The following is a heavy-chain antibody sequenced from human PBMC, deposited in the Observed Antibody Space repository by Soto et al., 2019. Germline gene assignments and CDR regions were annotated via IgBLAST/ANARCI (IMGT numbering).Heavy chain of an antibody. Sequence: PSETLSLTCTVSGGSISSSSYYWGWIRQPPGKGLEWIGSIYYSGSTYYNPSLKSRVTISVDTSKNQFSLKLSSVTAADTAVYYCARDQAAAGFPPYNWFDPWGQGTLVTVSS. D-gene: IGHD6-13*01. CDR1: GGSISSSSYY. J-gene: IGHJ5*02. CDR2: IYYSGST. CDR3: ARDQAAAGFPPYNWFDP. V-gene: IGHV4-39*07.